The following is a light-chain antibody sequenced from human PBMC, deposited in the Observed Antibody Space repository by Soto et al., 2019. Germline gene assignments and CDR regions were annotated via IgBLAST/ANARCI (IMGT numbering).Light chain of an antibody. CDR3: QHAQSPLWR. Sequence: GALSLDTRYKATLSFGSSQTVSSIYLAWYQQKPGQAPRLLIYNGSSRATGTPDRFSGSGSGTDFTLTISRLEPEDFRVYYCQHAQSPLWRFGQ. CDR2: NGS. V-gene: IGKV3-20*01. J-gene: IGKJ1*01. CDR1: QTVSSIY.